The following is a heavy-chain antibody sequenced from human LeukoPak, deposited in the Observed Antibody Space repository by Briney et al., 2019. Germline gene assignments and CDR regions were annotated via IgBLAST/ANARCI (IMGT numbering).Heavy chain of an antibody. Sequence: GGSLRLSCAASGFTFSSYWMHWVRQAPGKGLVWVSRINSDGSSTSYADSAKGRFTISRDNAKNTLYLQTNSLRAEDTAVYYCAREGIAVAGRGDYWGQGTLVTVSS. V-gene: IGHV3-74*01. J-gene: IGHJ4*02. CDR2: INSDGSST. CDR1: GFTFSSYW. D-gene: IGHD6-19*01. CDR3: AREGIAVAGRGDY.